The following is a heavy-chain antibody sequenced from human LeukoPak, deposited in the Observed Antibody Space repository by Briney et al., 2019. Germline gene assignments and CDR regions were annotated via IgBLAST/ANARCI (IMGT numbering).Heavy chain of an antibody. CDR1: GFTFSSYS. CDR2: LTASGTAM. D-gene: IGHD1-26*01. J-gene: IGHJ4*02. Sequence: PGGSLRLSCAASGFTFSSYSMNWVRQAPGKGLEWVSHLTASGTAMFYADSVKGRFTISRDNAKNSLYLQMNSLRDEDTAVYYCASSGSYRFDYWGQGTLVTVSS. CDR3: ASSGSYRFDY. V-gene: IGHV3-48*02.